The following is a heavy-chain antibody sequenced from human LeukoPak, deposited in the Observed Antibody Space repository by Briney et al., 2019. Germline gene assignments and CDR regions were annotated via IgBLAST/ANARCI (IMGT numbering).Heavy chain of an antibody. Sequence: ASVKVSCKASGYTFTSYDINWVRQATGQGLEWMGWMNPNSGNTGYAQKFQGRVTMTRDTSISTAYMELSRLRSDDTAVYYCARAGDSSGYYYGAFDIWGQGTMVTVSS. CDR3: ARAGDSSGYYYGAFDI. CDR2: MNPNSGNT. V-gene: IGHV1-8*01. J-gene: IGHJ3*02. CDR1: GYTFTSYD. D-gene: IGHD3-22*01.